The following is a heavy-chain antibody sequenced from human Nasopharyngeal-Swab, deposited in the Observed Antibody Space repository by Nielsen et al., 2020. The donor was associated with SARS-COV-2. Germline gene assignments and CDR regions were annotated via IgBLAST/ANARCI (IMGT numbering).Heavy chain of an antibody. CDR1: GFTFDDYA. CDR3: AKDNGGNFGY. J-gene: IGHJ4*02. Sequence: GESLKISCAASGFTFDDYAMYWVRQAPGKGLEWVSAISGSGGSTYYADSVKGRFTISRDNSKNTLYLQMNSLRAEDTAVYYCAKDNGGNFGYWGQGTLVTVSP. D-gene: IGHD4-23*01. V-gene: IGHV3-23*01. CDR2: ISGSGGST.